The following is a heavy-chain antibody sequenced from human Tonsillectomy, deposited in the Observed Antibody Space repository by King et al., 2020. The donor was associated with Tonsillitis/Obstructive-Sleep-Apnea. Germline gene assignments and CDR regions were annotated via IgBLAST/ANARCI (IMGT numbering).Heavy chain of an antibody. CDR3: AIAILDWSGYWDY. V-gene: IGHV4-59*01. J-gene: IGHJ4*02. CDR1: GGSISSYY. D-gene: IGHD3-3*01. Sequence: VQLQESGPGLVKPSETLSLTCTVSGGSISSYYWSWIRQPPGKGLEWIGYIYYSGSTNYNPSLKSRFTMSVDTSKNQLALKLSSVTAADTAVDYCAIAILDWSGYWDYWGQGTLVTVSS. CDR2: IYYSGST.